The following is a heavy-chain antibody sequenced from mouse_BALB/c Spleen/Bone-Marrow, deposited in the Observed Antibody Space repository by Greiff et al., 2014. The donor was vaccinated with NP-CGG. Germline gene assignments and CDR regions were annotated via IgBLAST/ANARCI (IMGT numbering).Heavy chain of an antibody. CDR2: IYPGDGDT. D-gene: IGHD2-3*01. CDR3: ARSDGYRDMDY. J-gene: IGHJ4*01. V-gene: IGHV1-82*01. CDR1: GYAFSSSW. Sequence: QVQLKQSGPELVKPGASVKISCKASGYAFSSSWMNWVKQRPGQGLEWIGRIYPGDGDTKYNGKSKGKATLTADKSSSTAYMQLSSLTSVDSAVYFCARSDGYRDMDYWGQGTSVTVSS.